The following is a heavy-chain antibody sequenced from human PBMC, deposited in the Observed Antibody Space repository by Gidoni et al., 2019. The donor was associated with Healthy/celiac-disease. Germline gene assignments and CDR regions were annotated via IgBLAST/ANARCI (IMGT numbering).Heavy chain of an antibody. CDR1: GGSFRGFY. Sequence: QVQLPQWGAGLLKPSETLSLPCAVYGGSFRGFYLTLIPQPPGKGLEWIGEINHSGSTNYNPSLKSRVTISVDTSKNQFSLKLSSVTAADTAVYYCAGGGPRRRYYDILTGEPLYGMDVWGQGTTVTVSS. J-gene: IGHJ6*02. CDR2: INHSGST. D-gene: IGHD3-9*01. V-gene: IGHV4-34*01. CDR3: AGGGPRRRYYDILTGEPLYGMDV.